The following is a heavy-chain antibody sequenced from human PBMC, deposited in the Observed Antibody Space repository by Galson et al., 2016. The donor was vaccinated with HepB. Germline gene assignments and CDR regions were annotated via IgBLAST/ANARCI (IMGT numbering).Heavy chain of an antibody. Sequence: TLSLTCTVSGGSISSGGYYWSWIRQRPGQGLEWIGYIYYVGRTYYNPSLKSRITMSIDTSQNHFSPNVNSVTAADTAVYYCACGGELSWFDPWGQGTLVTVSS. CDR3: ACGGELSWFDP. V-gene: IGHV4-31*03. D-gene: IGHD2-21*01. CDR2: IYYVGRT. J-gene: IGHJ5*02. CDR1: GGSISSGGYY.